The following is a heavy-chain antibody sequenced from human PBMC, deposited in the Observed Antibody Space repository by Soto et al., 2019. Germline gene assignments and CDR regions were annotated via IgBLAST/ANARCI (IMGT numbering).Heavy chain of an antibody. CDR2: IYYSGST. D-gene: IGHD3-22*01. Sequence: PSETLSLTCTVSGGSISSSSYYWGWIRQPPGKGLEWIGSIYYSGSTYYNPSLKSRVTISVDTSKNQFSLKLSSVTAADTAVYYCARRGSGYYYVGAFDIWGQGTMVTVSS. CDR1: GGSISSSSYY. J-gene: IGHJ3*02. CDR3: ARRGSGYYYVGAFDI. V-gene: IGHV4-39*01.